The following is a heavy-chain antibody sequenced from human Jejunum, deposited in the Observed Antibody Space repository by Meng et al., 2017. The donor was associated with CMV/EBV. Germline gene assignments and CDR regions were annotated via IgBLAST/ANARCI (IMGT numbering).Heavy chain of an antibody. CDR2: ISSDSNYI. CDR1: FSTYS. D-gene: IGHD3-10*01. Sequence: FSTYSMPWVRQAPGKGLEWVSYISSDSNYIYYGDSVKGRFTVSRDNAKNSLYLHMNSLRAEDTALYYCARDPTRYGSGSYYLDNWGQGTLVTVSS. V-gene: IGHV3-21*05. J-gene: IGHJ1*01. CDR3: ARDPTRYGSGSYYLDN.